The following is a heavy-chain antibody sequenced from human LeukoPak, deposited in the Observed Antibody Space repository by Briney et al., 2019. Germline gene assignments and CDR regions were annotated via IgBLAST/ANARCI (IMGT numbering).Heavy chain of an antibody. J-gene: IGHJ6*01. CDR1: GFAFSSYS. V-gene: IGHV3-48*01. CDR3: ARAVAPTMLNPYYYYGMDV. Sequence: TGGSLRLSCAASGFAFSSYSMNWVRQAPGKGLEWVSYISSSSTIYYADSVKGRFTISRDNAKNSLYLQMNSLRVEDAALYYCARAVAPTMLNPYYYYGMDVWGQGAKVTVSS. D-gene: IGHD3-16*01. CDR2: ISSSSTI.